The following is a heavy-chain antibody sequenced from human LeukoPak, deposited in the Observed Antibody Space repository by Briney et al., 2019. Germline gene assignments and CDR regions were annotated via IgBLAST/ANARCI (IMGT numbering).Heavy chain of an antibody. CDR3: ARALGKTPNYFYYYMDV. D-gene: IGHD3-16*01. CDR1: GYTFTGYY. CDR2: INPNSGGT. Sequence: ASVKVSCKASGYTFTGYYMHWVRQAPGQGLEWMGWINPNSGGTNYAQKFQGRVTMTRDTSIGTAYMELSRLRSDDTAVYYCARALGKTPNYFYYYMDVWGKGTTVTVSS. J-gene: IGHJ6*03. V-gene: IGHV1-2*02.